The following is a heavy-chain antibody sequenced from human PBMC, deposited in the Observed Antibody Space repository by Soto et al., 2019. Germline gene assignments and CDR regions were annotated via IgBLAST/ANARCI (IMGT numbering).Heavy chain of an antibody. J-gene: IGHJ4*02. CDR1: GYLFTDYG. V-gene: IGHV1-18*01. D-gene: IGHD1-1*01. CDR3: VRVRRGQLDF. Sequence: QVHLVQSGPEVKKPGASIKVSCKASGYLFTDYGIAWVRQAPGQGLEWMGWINVFNGDPRYAPDFQGRVTMTKDTPTNTASMELRSLRSDDTAVYFCVRVRRGQLDFWGQGSLVTVSS. CDR2: INVFNGDP.